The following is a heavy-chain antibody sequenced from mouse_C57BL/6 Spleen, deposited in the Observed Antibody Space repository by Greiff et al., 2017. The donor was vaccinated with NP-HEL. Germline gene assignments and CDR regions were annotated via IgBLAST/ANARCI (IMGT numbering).Heavy chain of an antibody. Sequence: QVQLKQPGAELVKPGASVKLSCKASGYTFTSYWMHWVKQRPGQGLEWIGMIHPNSGSTNYNEKFKSKATLTVDKSSSTAYMQISSLTSEDSAVYSCARIFTTVVATGAWFAYWGQGTLVTVSA. V-gene: IGHV1-64*01. CDR3: ARIFTTVVATGAWFAY. CDR1: GYTFTSYW. CDR2: IHPNSGST. J-gene: IGHJ3*01. D-gene: IGHD1-1*01.